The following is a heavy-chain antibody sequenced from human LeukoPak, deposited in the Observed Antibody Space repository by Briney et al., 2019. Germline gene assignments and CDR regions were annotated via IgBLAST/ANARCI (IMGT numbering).Heavy chain of an antibody. CDR1: GDSVSSNSAA. J-gene: IGHJ6*03. CDR3: AREPNGYSSSWYSWDYYYYMDV. D-gene: IGHD6-13*01. Sequence: SQTLSLTCAISGDSVSSNSAAWNWIRQSPSRGLEWLGRTYYRSKWYNDYAVSVKSRITINPDTSKNQFSLQLNSVTPEDTAVYYCAREPNGYSSSWYSWDYYYYMDVWGKGTTVTVSS. CDR2: TYYRSKWYN. V-gene: IGHV6-1*01.